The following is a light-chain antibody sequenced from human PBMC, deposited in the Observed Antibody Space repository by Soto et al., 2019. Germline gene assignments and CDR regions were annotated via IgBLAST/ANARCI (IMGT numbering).Light chain of an antibody. CDR2: GAS. Sequence: EIVLTQSPGTLSLSPGERATLSCRASQSFSSSYLAWYQQRPGQAPRLLIYGASSRATGIPDRFSGSGSGTDFTLTISRLEPEDFAVYYCQQYGNSFTFGPGTKVDFK. CDR3: QQYGNSFT. V-gene: IGKV3-20*01. J-gene: IGKJ3*01. CDR1: QSFSSSY.